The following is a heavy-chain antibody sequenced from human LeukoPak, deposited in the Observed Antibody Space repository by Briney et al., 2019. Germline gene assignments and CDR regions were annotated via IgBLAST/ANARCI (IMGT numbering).Heavy chain of an antibody. J-gene: IGHJ5*02. V-gene: IGHV4-31*03. CDR3: ARSGEGYGYNWFDP. CDR2: IYYSGST. Sequence: SQTLSLTCTVSGGSISSGGYYWSWIRQHPGKGLEWIGYIYYSGSTNYNPSLKSRVTISVDTSKNQFSLKLSSVTAADTAVYYCARSGEGYGYNWFDPWGQGTLVTVSS. D-gene: IGHD5-12*01. CDR1: GGSISSGGYY.